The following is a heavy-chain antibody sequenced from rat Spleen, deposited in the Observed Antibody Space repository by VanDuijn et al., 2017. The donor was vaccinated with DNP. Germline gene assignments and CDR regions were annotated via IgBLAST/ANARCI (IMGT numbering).Heavy chain of an antibody. D-gene: IGHD1-11*01. Sequence: VQLQESGPGLVKPSQSLSLTCSVTGHSITRSYRWNWIRKFPGNKMEYIGHISYSGSTNYNPSLKSRFSITRDTSKNQFFLQLNSLTTEDTATYHCARYGSSHGGFAYWGQGTLVTVSS. CDR2: ISYSGST. CDR3: ARYGSSHGGFAY. J-gene: IGHJ3*01. CDR1: GHSITRSY. V-gene: IGHV3-1*01.